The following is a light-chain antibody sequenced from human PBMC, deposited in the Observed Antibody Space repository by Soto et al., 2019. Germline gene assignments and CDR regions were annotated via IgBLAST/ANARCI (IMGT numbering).Light chain of an antibody. Sequence: EIVLTQSPATLSLSPGERATLSCRASQSVRNYLAWYQQKPSQSPRLLIYDTSNRATDVPARFSGSGSGTDFTLTISSLEPEDFAVYFCQQRSNWPLTFGPGTKVDIK. CDR1: QSVRNY. CDR3: QQRSNWPLT. CDR2: DTS. J-gene: IGKJ3*01. V-gene: IGKV3-11*01.